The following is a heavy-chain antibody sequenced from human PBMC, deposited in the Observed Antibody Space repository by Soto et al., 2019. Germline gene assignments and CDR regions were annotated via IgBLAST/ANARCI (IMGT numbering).Heavy chain of an antibody. CDR3: ARGSAHIQVQTFDY. V-gene: IGHV3-21*01. CDR1: GFTFSDYS. CDR2: ISPTSGAI. Sequence: EVHVVESGGGLVKSGGSLRVSCTASGFTFSDYSMHWVRQAPGKGLEWVSSISPTSGAIYYADSVKGRFTISRDNAKNSLFLQMNSLRAEDTGVYSCARGSAHIQVQTFDYWGQGTLVTVSS. D-gene: IGHD1-1*01. J-gene: IGHJ4*02.